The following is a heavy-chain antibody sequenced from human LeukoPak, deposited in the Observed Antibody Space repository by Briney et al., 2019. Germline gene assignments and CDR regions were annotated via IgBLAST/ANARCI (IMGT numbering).Heavy chain of an antibody. V-gene: IGHV3-48*01. J-gene: IGHJ4*02. CDR2: ISSSSSTI. CDR3: AKDWGSKFASGSSYLDS. CDR1: GFTFSSYS. D-gene: IGHD3-10*01. Sequence: GGSLRLSCAASGFTFSSYSMNWVRQAPGKGLEWVSYISSSSSTIYYADSVKGRFAISRDNSKNTLYLQMNGLKPEDTAVYFCAKDWGSKFASGSSYLDSWGQGTLVTVSS.